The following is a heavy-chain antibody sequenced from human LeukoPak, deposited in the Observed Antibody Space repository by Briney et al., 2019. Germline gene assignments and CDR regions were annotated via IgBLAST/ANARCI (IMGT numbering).Heavy chain of an antibody. V-gene: IGHV1-2*06. CDR3: ARGAGATGDY. CDR1: GYTFTGYY. D-gene: IGHD1-26*01. CDR2: INPNSGGT. Sequence: GASVKVSCKASGYTFTGYYIHWVRQAPGQGLEWMGRINPNSGGTDYAQKFQGRVTMTRDTSINTAYMELSRLRSDDTAVYYCARGAGATGDYWGQGTLVTVSS. J-gene: IGHJ4*02.